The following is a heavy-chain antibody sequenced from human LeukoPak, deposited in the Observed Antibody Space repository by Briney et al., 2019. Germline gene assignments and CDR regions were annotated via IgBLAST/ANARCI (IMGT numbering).Heavy chain of an antibody. Sequence: PSETLSLTCTVSGVSISSSNSYWGWIRQPPGKGLEWIGSIYYSGNTYYNASLKSQVSISIDTSKNQFSLRLTSVTAADTAVYYCASLNYYDSSGYYYLAGDYYFDYRGQGTLVTVSS. CDR2: IYYSGNT. D-gene: IGHD3-22*01. CDR3: ASLNYYDSSGYYYLAGDYYFDY. V-gene: IGHV4-39*01. J-gene: IGHJ4*02. CDR1: GVSISSSNSY.